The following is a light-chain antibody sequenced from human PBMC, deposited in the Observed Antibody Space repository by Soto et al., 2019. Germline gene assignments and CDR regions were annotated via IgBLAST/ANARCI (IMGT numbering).Light chain of an antibody. CDR1: QGVSSY. CDR3: QQRSKWPLT. J-gene: IGKJ4*01. Sequence: EIMLTQYPATLSLSPGERATLSCRASQGVSSYVAWYQQKPGQAPRLLIYDASNRATGIPARFSGRGSGTDFTLTISSLEPEDFAVYYCQQRSKWPLTFGGGTKVDI. CDR2: DAS. V-gene: IGKV3-11*01.